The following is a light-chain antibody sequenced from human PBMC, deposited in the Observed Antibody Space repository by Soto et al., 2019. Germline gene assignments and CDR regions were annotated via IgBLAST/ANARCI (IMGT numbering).Light chain of an antibody. Sequence: QITESPCTLSASVGSRVPTTCRASQSISVSLAWYQQKPGKAPNLLIYDASTLQGGVPSRFSGSGSGTEFTLTVTSLQPEDFATYFCQQYDKYSTFGHGTKVDNK. CDR3: QQYDKYST. CDR2: DAS. V-gene: IGKV1-5*01. J-gene: IGKJ1*01. CDR1: QSISVS.